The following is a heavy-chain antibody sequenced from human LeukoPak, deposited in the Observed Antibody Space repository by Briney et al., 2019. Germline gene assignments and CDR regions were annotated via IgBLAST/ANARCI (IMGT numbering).Heavy chain of an antibody. CDR1: GFTFSAYH. CDR3: AREPYSSGWYFSYYFDY. CDR2: ISTDSGTL. V-gene: IGHV3-48*02. D-gene: IGHD6-19*01. Sequence: GGSLRLSCASSGFTFSAYHMNWVRQAPGKGLEWISFISTDSGTLYYADSVKGRFTISRDNAANSLYLQTNNLRDEDTAVYYCAREPYSSGWYFSYYFDYWGQGTLVTVSS. J-gene: IGHJ4*02.